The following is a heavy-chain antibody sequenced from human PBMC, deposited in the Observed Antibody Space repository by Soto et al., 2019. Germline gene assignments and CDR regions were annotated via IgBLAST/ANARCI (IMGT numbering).Heavy chain of an antibody. V-gene: IGHV1-18*01. D-gene: IGHD3-22*01. CDR2: ISTFNGKT. J-gene: IGHJ4*02. CDR1: GYTFISYG. Sequence: QVQLVQSGAEVKKPGASVKVSCKASGYTFISYGISWVRQAPGQGLEWMGWISTFNGKTNYAQNVQGRVTMTTDTPTTTAYMELRSLKSDDPAVYYCARDRVPKSSGYFPFHYWGPGTLVTVSS. CDR3: ARDRVPKSSGYFPFHY.